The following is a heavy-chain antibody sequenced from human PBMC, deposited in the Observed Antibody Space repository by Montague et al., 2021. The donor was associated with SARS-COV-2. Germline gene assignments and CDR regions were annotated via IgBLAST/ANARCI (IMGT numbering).Heavy chain of an antibody. Sequence: SETLSLTCTVSGGSINYYYWHWLRQSAAKGLEWIGRIYSSGNANYSPSLKSRVTMSVDTSQNQFSLKLNSMTAADTAIYYCARGVSYGSGFLSEWGPGTLVIVSS. V-gene: IGHV4-4*07. CDR2: IYSSGNA. J-gene: IGHJ4*02. D-gene: IGHD3-10*01. CDR3: ARGVSYGSGFLSE. CDR1: GGSINYYY.